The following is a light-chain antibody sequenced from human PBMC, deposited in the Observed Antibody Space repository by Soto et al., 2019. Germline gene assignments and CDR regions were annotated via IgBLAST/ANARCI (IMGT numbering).Light chain of an antibody. V-gene: IGKV3-20*01. Sequence: EIVLTQSPGSLSLSPGERATLSCRASQSVDSSFFAWYQKKPGQAPRLLIYGASKRATGIPDRFSGSGSGTDFTLTMSRLEAEDFAVYYCQQYVSSVTFGQGTKVEIK. J-gene: IGKJ1*01. CDR1: QSVDSSF. CDR3: QQYVSSVT. CDR2: GAS.